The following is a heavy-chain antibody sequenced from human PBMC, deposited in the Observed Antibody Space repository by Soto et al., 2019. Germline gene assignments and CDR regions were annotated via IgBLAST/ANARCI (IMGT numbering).Heavy chain of an antibody. CDR3: ATYDYVWGSYRPTPPRRAFDI. CDR2: IYYSGST. J-gene: IGHJ3*02. Sequence: QVQLQESGPGLVKPSQTLSLTCTVSGGSISSGGYYWSWIRQHPGKGLEWIGYIYYSGSTYYNPSLKSLVTISVDTSKNQFSLKLSSVTAADTAVYYCATYDYVWGSYRPTPPRRAFDIWGQGTMVTVSS. V-gene: IGHV4-31*01. D-gene: IGHD3-16*02. CDR1: GGSISSGGYY.